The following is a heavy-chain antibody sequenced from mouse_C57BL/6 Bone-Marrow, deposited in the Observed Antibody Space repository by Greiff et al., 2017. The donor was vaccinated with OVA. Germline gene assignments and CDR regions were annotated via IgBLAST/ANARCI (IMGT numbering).Heavy chain of an antibody. CDR3: VREGSTTGYFDV. Sequence: EVQVVESGGGLVQPKGSLKLSCAASGFTFNTYAMHWVRQAPGKGLEWVARIRSKSSNYATYYADSVKDRFTISRDDSQSMLYLQMNNLKTEDTAMYYCVREGSTTGYFDVWGTGTTVTVSS. CDR2: IRSKSSNYAT. V-gene: IGHV10-3*01. J-gene: IGHJ1*03. CDR1: GFTFNTYA. D-gene: IGHD1-1*01.